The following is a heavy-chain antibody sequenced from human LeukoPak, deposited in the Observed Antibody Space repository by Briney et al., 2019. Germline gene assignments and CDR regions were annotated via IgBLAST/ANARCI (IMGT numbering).Heavy chain of an antibody. CDR3: ARGRGDSKGTSFDF. D-gene: IGHD3-22*01. V-gene: IGHV4-59*01. Sequence: SETLSLTCTVSGGPMNNYYWSWIRQSPGKGLEWVGYIYHTGSATYKPSLKSRVTLSSDTSKNQFSLRLNSVTAADTAVYYCARGRGDSKGTSFDFWGQGTLVTVSS. CDR2: IYHTGSA. CDR1: GGPMNNYY. J-gene: IGHJ4*02.